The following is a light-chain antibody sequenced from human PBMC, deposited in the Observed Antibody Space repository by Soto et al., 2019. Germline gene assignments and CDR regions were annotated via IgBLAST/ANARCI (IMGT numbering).Light chain of an antibody. CDR3: QQYDIWPPT. J-gene: IGKJ1*01. Sequence: ERVMTQSPATLSVSPGERATLSCRASQSVGSNLAWYQQKPGQTPRLLFNGASTRATGIPARFTGSGSGTEFILTISSLQSEDFAVYYCQQYDIWPPTFGQGTKVDIK. CDR1: QSVGSN. V-gene: IGKV3-15*01. CDR2: GAS.